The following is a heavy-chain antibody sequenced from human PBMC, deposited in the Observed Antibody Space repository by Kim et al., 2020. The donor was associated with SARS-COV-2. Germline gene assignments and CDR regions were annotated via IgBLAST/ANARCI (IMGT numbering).Heavy chain of an antibody. J-gene: IGHJ4*02. D-gene: IGHD2-2*01. V-gene: IGHV4-39*01. CDR1: GASISTPNFY. CDR2: IHYGGST. Sequence: SETLSLTCSVSGASISTPNFYWGWVRQPPGKGPEWIGTIHYGGSTNYNPSLKSRVTISEATSMNQLFLKLTSATAADTAIYYCEKYQTTTKVDYWGQGTL. CDR3: EKYQTTTKVDY.